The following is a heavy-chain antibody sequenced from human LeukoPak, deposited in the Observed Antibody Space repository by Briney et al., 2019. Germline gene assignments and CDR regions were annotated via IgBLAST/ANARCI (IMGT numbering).Heavy chain of an antibody. CDR1: GYTFTNYL. CDR3: ARDIQTN. J-gene: IGHJ4*02. V-gene: IGHV1-3*01. Sequence: ASVKVSRKASGYTFTNYLIHWVRQAPGQRLEWMGCINAANGNTKYSQKFQGRVTITRDTSASTAYMELSSLRSEDTAVYYCARDIQTNWGQGTLVTVSS. CDR2: INAANGNT. D-gene: IGHD1-7*01.